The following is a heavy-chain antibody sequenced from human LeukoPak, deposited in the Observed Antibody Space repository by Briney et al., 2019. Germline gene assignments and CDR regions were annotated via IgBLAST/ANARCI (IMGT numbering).Heavy chain of an antibody. CDR3: ARDGGYYYDSSPSGYFDY. CDR2: ISGSGVST. CDR1: GFRFSSYA. V-gene: IGHV3-23*01. D-gene: IGHD3-22*01. J-gene: IGHJ4*02. Sequence: GGSLRLSCAASGFRFSSYAMSWVRQAPGKGLEWVSAISGSGVSTYYADSVKGRFTVSRDNSKNTLYLQMNSLRAEDTAVYYCARDGGYYYDSSPSGYFDYWGQGTLVTVSS.